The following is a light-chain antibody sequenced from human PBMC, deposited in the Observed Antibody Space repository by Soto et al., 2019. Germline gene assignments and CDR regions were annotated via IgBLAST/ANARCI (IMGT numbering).Light chain of an antibody. CDR3: QQRSNWWT. CDR2: GAS. CDR1: QTISGNY. J-gene: IGKJ1*01. V-gene: IGKV3D-20*02. Sequence: EILLTQSPGTLSLSPGERATLSCRASQTISGNYLAWYQQKPGQAPRLLIYGASNRATGIPERFTGSGSGPEFTLTINSLQSEDFAIYYCQQRSNWWTFGQGTKVDIK.